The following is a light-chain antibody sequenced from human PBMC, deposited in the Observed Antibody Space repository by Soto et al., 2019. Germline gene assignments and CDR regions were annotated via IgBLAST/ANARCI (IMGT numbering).Light chain of an antibody. CDR2: GAS. CDR3: KQYGGPPPYT. CDR1: QSVSSSY. V-gene: IGKV3-20*01. Sequence: EIVLTQSPGTLSLSPGERATLSCRASQSVSSSYLAWYQQKPGQAPRLLIYGASSRATGIPDRFSGSGSGTDFTLTISRREPEDLAVNYGKQYGGPPPYTFAQGPSWRSN. J-gene: IGKJ2*01.